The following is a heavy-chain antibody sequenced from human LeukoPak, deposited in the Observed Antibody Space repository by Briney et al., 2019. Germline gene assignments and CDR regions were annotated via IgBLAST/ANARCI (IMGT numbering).Heavy chain of an antibody. CDR3: ARGNGGYAVY. CDR2: IYYSGST. V-gene: IGHV4-59*01. J-gene: IGHJ4*02. Sequence: SETLSLTCTVSGGSISSYYWSWIRQPPGKGLEWIGYIYYSGSTNCNPSLKSRVTISVDTSKNQFSLKLSSVTAADTAIFYCARGNGGYAVYWGQGTLVTVSS. CDR1: GGSISSYY. D-gene: IGHD5-12*01.